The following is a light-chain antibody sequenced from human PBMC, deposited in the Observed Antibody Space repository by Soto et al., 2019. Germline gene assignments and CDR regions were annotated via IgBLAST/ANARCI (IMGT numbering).Light chain of an antibody. CDR3: QVYDRSPL. V-gene: IGKV3-20*01. CDR2: DAS. Sequence: EIVLTQSPDTLSLSPGERATLSCRASQSVGSNYLAWYQQKPGQAPRLLVYDASGRASGIPDRFSGSGSGTDFTLTISRLEAEDFAVYYCQVYDRSPLFGGGTKV. J-gene: IGKJ4*01. CDR1: QSVGSNY.